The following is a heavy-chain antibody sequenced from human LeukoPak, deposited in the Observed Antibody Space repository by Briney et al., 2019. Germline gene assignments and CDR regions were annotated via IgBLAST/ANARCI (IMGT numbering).Heavy chain of an antibody. CDR3: AREGHYYGSGSYSVWFDP. CDR2: FYHGGST. D-gene: IGHD3-10*01. CDR1: GLIFSDHH. V-gene: IGHV4-38-2*02. J-gene: IGHJ5*02. Sequence: GSLRLSCAASGLIFSDHHMDWIRQPPGKGLEWIGTFYHGGSTYYNPSLKSRVTMSVDTSKNQFSLKLSSVTAADTAVYYCAREGHYYGSGSYSVWFDPWGQGTLVTVSS.